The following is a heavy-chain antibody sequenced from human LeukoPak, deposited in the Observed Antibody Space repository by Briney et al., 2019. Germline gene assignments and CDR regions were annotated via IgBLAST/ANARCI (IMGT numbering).Heavy chain of an antibody. J-gene: IGHJ4*02. D-gene: IGHD6-19*01. Sequence: TGGSLRLSCAASGFTFSSYGMHWVRQAPGKGLEWVAVIWYDGSNKYYADSVKGRFTISRDKSKNTLYLQMNSLRAEDTAVYYCAKDPSSGWYGVDYWGQGTLVTVSS. CDR1: GFTFSSYG. CDR2: IWYDGSNK. V-gene: IGHV3-33*03. CDR3: AKDPSSGWYGVDY.